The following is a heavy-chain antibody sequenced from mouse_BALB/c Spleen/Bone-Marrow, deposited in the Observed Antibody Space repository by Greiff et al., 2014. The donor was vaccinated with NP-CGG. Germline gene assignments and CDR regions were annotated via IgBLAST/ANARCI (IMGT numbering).Heavy chain of an antibody. J-gene: IGHJ2*01. CDR2: ILPGSDNT. CDR3: ARGNPFDF. CDR1: GYTFSNYW. Sequence: QVQLQQSGGELMKPGASVKISCKAPGYTFSNYWIQWVKQRPGHGPEWIGEILPGSDNTNYNEKFKGKATFTADTSSNTAYKQLSSLTSEDSAVYYCARGNPFDFWGQGTTLTVSS. V-gene: IGHV1-9*01.